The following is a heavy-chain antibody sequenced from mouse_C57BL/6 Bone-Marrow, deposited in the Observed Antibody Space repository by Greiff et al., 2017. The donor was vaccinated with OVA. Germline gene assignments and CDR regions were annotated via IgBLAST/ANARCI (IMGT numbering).Heavy chain of an antibody. CDR3: AREGDYDVGAMDY. CDR1: GYTFTSYW. V-gene: IGHV1-61*01. Sequence: VKLQQSGAELVRPGSSVKLSCKASGYTFTSYWMDWVKQRPGQGLAWIGNIYPSDSETHYNQKFKDKATLTVDKSSSTAYMQLSSLTSEDSAVYYCAREGDYDVGAMDYWGQGTSVTVSS. J-gene: IGHJ4*01. CDR2: IYPSDSET. D-gene: IGHD2-4*01.